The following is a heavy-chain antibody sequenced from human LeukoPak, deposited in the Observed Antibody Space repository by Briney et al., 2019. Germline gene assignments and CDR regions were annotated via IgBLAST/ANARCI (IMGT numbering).Heavy chain of an antibody. D-gene: IGHD5-18*01. Sequence: SETLSLTCTVSGGSISSYYWSCIRQPPGKGLEWIGYIYYSGSTNYNPSLKSRVTISVDTSKNQFSLKLSSVTAADTAVYYCASLRGYSLYWGQGTLVTVSS. CDR3: ASLRGYSLY. V-gene: IGHV4-59*12. CDR2: IYYSGST. J-gene: IGHJ4*02. CDR1: GGSISSYY.